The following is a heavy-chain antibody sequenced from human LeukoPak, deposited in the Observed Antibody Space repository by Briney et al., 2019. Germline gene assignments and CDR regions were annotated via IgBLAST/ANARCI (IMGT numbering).Heavy chain of an antibody. CDR3: ARQGGSGWYAGAYYFDY. J-gene: IGHJ4*02. D-gene: IGHD6-19*01. V-gene: IGHV5-51*01. CDR2: IYPGDSDT. Sequence: RGESLKISCKGSGYSFTSYWIGWVRQMPGKGLEWMGIIYPGDSDTRYSPSFQGQVTISADKSISTAYLQWSSLKASDTAVYYCARQGGSGWYAGAYYFDYWGQGTLVTVSS. CDR1: GYSFTSYW.